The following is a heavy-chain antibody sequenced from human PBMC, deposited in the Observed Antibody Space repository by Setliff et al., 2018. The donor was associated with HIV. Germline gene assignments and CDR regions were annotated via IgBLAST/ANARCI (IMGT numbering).Heavy chain of an antibody. Sequence: SETLSLTCTVSGGSTDSGSYCWAWIRQPPGKGLEWIGSMYYTGSTYYNPSLKSRVTISVDTSKNQFSLRLNSVTAADTAIYYCTRRGADSYYPRPLDVWGKGTTVTVSS. D-gene: IGHD3-10*01. J-gene: IGHJ6*04. CDR3: TRRGADSYYPRPLDV. V-gene: IGHV4-39*07. CDR1: GGSTDSGSYC. CDR2: MYYTGST.